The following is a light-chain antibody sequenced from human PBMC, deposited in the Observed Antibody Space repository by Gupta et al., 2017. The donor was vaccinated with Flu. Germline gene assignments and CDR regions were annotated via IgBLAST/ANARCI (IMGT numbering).Light chain of an antibody. J-gene: IGKJ4*01. V-gene: IGKV3-20*01. CDR3: QHYGSSPSLT. CDR1: QSVSSSY. CDR2: GAS. Sequence: RATRACRASQSVSSSYLALYQQKPGQAPRLLIYGASSRATGIPDRFSVSGSGTDFTLTISRLEPEEFAVYYCQHYGSSPSLTFGGGTKVEIK.